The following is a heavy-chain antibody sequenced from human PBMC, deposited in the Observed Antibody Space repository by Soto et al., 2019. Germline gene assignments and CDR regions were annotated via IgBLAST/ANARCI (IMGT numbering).Heavy chain of an antibody. D-gene: IGHD4-17*01. CDR1: GFTFSDYY. V-gene: IGHV3-11*01. Sequence: QVQLVESGGGLVKPGGSLRLSCAASGFTFSDYYMSWIRQAPGKGLEWVSYITGSGGTIYYADSVKGRFTISRDNAKNSLSLLMNSLRAEDTALYYCARLLGDLDAFDIWGQGTMVTVSS. J-gene: IGHJ3*02. CDR2: ITGSGGTI. CDR3: ARLLGDLDAFDI.